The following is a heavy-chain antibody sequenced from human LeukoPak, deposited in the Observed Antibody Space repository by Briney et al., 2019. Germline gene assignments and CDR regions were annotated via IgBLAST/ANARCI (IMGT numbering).Heavy chain of an antibody. CDR1: GYTFTSYD. Sequence: ASVKVSCKASGYTFTSYDINWVRQATGQGLEWMGWMNPNSGNTGYAQKFQGRVTMTRNTSISTAYMELSSLRSEDTAVYYCARGHSGYSSSWTTYYYYGMDVWGQGTTVTVSS. CDR2: MNPNSGNT. CDR3: ARGHSGYSSSWTTYYYYGMDV. D-gene: IGHD6-13*01. J-gene: IGHJ6*02. V-gene: IGHV1-8*01.